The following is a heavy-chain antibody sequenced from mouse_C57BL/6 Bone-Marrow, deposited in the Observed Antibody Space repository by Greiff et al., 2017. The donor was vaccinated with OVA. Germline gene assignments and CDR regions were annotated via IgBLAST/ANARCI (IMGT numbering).Heavy chain of an antibody. D-gene: IGHD2-4*01. CDR3: ARGVYYDYDDY. CDR2: ISDGGSYT. J-gene: IGHJ2*01. CDR1: GFTFSSYA. V-gene: IGHV5-4*01. Sequence: EVQGVESGGGLVKPGGSLKLSCAASGFTFSSYAMSWVRQTPEKRLEWVATISDGGSYTYYPDNVKGRFTISRDNAKNNLYLQMSHLKSEDTAMYDCARGVYYDYDDYWGQGTTLTVSS.